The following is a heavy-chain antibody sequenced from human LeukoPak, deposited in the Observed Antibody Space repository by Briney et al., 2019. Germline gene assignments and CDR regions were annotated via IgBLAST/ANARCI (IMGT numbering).Heavy chain of an antibody. D-gene: IGHD3-9*01. CDR2: ISAYNGNT. J-gene: IGHJ4*02. CDR3: ARVKYYDILTGPDY. V-gene: IGHV1-18*04. Sequence: ASVKVSCEASGYTFTSYGISWVRQAPGQGLEWMGWISAYNGNTNYAQKLQGRVTMTTDTSTSTAYMELRSLRSDDTAVYYCARVKYYDILTGPDYWGQGTLVTVSS. CDR1: GYTFTSYG.